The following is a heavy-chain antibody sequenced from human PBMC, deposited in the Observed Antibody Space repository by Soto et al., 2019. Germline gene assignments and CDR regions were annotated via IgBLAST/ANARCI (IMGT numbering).Heavy chain of an antibody. CDR3: AHSRYYYNSSGFYAYDV. CDR2: IYWNDDK. J-gene: IGHJ3*01. D-gene: IGHD3-22*01. Sequence: QITLKESGPTLVKRTQTLTLTCTFSGFSVSTLGVGVGWIRQPPGKALEWLALIYWNDDKHFGPSLKNRLTITKDTSRNQVVLTMTNMDPVDTATYFCAHSRYYYNSSGFYAYDVWGQGTKVTVSS. V-gene: IGHV2-5*01. CDR1: GFSVSTLGVG.